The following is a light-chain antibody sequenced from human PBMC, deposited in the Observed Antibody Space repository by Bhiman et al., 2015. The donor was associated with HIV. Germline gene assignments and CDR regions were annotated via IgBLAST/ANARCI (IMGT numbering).Light chain of an antibody. CDR1: SSNIGAGYD. Sequence: QSVLTQPPSVSGAPGQRVTISCTGSSSNIGAGYDVHWYQHLPGTAPKFLIYGNSNRPSGVPDRFSASKSDASASLAITGLQAEDEADYYCQSYDGSLSGYVFGAGTRVTVL. CDR2: GNS. CDR3: QSYDGSLSGYV. J-gene: IGLJ1*01. V-gene: IGLV1-40*01.